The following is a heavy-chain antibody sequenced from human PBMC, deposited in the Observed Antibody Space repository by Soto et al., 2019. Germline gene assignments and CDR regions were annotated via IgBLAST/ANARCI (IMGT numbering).Heavy chain of an antibody. D-gene: IGHD4-17*01. Sequence: SETLSLTCAVYGGSFSGYYWSWIRQPPGKGLEWIGEINHSGSTNYNPSLKSRVTISVDTSKNQFSLKLRSEDTAVYYCARDGDDGTYWYFDLWGRGTLVTVSS. CDR1: GGSFSGYY. CDR2: INHSGST. V-gene: IGHV4-34*01. CDR3: ARDGDDGTYWYFDL. J-gene: IGHJ2*01.